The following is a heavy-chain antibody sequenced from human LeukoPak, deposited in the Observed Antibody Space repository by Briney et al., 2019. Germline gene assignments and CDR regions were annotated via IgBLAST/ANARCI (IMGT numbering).Heavy chain of an antibody. V-gene: IGHV3-30-3*01. CDR3: ARDQPPRIAAAGANPPGGY. J-gene: IGHJ4*02. CDR2: ISYDGSNK. D-gene: IGHD6-13*01. CDR1: GFTFSSYA. Sequence: GGSLRLSCAASGFTFSSYAMHWVRQAPGKGLEWVAVISYDGSNKYYADSVKGRFTISRDNSKNTLYLQTNSLRAEDTAVYYCARDQPPRIAAAGANPPGGYWGQGTLVTVSS.